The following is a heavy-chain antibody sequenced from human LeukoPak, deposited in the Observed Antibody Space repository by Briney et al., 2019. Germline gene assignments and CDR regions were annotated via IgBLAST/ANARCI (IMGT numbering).Heavy chain of an antibody. Sequence: SETLSLTCAVYGGSFSGYYWSWIRQPPGKGLEWIGEINHSGSTNYDPSLKSRVTISVDTSKNQFSLKLSSVTAADTSVYYCARGSQSLGYCSGGSCRAKIFDYWGQGTLVTVSS. D-gene: IGHD2-15*01. CDR1: GGSFSGYY. CDR2: INHSGST. CDR3: ARGSQSLGYCSGGSCRAKIFDY. V-gene: IGHV4-34*01. J-gene: IGHJ4*02.